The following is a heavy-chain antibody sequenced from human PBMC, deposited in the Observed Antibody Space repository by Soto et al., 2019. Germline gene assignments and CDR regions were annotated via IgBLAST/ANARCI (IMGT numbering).Heavy chain of an antibody. V-gene: IGHV3-48*01. Sequence: GGSLRLSCAASGFTFSAYSMHWVRQAPGKGLQWVSYISSESTAIYYADSVKGRFTISRDNAKNSLYLQMNSLGVEDTAVYYCARGPYRKTYNWFDSWGQGTLVTV. CDR1: GFTFSAYS. CDR3: ARGPYRKTYNWFDS. J-gene: IGHJ5*02. D-gene: IGHD5-12*01. CDR2: ISSESTAI.